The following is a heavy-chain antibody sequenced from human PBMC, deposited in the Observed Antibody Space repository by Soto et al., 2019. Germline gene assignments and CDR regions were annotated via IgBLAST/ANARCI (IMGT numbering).Heavy chain of an antibody. CDR1: GFTFSSYS. J-gene: IGHJ3*02. D-gene: IGHD6-19*01. Sequence: EVQLVESGGGLVQPGGSLRLSCAASGFTFSSYSMNWVLQAPGQGLEWVSYISRSSSTIYYADSVKGRFTISRDNAKNSLYLQMNSLRDEDTAVYYCAPPGSGGSSGWYGAFDIWGQGTMVTVSS. V-gene: IGHV3-48*02. CDR2: ISRSSSTI. CDR3: APPGSGGSSGWYGAFDI.